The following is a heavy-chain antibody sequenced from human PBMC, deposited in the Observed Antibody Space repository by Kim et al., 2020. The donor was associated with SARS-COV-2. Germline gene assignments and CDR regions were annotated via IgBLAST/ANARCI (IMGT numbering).Heavy chain of an antibody. Sequence: SETLSLTCTVSGGSISSSSYYWGWIRQPPGKGLEWIGSIYYSGSTYYNPSLKSRVTISVETSKNQFSLKLSSVTAADTAVYYCARLTRFVVVPAAIDYWGQGTLVTVSS. D-gene: IGHD2-2*01. CDR1: GGSISSSSYY. V-gene: IGHV4-39*01. CDR3: ARLTRFVVVPAAIDY. J-gene: IGHJ4*02. CDR2: IYYSGST.